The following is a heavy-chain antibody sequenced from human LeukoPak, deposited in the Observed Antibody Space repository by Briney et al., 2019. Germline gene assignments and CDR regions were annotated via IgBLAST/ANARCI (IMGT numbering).Heavy chain of an antibody. CDR2: IYHSGST. J-gene: IGHJ4*02. CDR1: GGSISSGGYY. D-gene: IGHD5-18*01. V-gene: IGHV4-30-2*01. CDR3: ARDRKDTAMVR. Sequence: SETLSLTCTVSGGSISSGGYYWSWIRQPPGKGLEWIGYIYHSGSTYYNPSLKSRVTISVDRSKNQFSLKLSSVTAADTAVYYCARDRKDTAMVRWGRGTLVTVSS.